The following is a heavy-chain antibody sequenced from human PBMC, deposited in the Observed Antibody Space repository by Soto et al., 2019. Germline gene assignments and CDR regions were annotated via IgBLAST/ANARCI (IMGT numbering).Heavy chain of an antibody. Sequence: EVQLLESGGGLVQPGGSLRLSCAASGFTFSSYAMSWVRQAPGKGLEWVSVISGSGDSTYYADSVRGRFTISRDNSKNTLYLPMNRLGAEDTAVYYCAKDRDGAAAGPTKCYGMDVWGQGTTVTVSS. V-gene: IGHV3-23*01. D-gene: IGHD6-13*01. CDR1: GFTFSSYA. CDR3: AKDRDGAAAGPTKCYGMDV. CDR2: ISGSGDST. J-gene: IGHJ6*02.